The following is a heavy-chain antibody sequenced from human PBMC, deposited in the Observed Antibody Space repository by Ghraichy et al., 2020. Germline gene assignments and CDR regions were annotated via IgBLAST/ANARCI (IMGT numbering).Heavy chain of an antibody. CDR3: VRGTNPPDY. J-gene: IGHJ4*02. CDR1: NDSISSGANS. CDR2: IYYSGST. Sequence: SLNISCTVSNDSISSGANSWSWIRQPPGKGLEWIGYIYYSGSTYSNPSLKCRVTFSLDTSKNQFSLKLSSVTAADTAVYYCVRGTNPPDYWGQGTLVTVSS. V-gene: IGHV4-30-4*07. D-gene: IGHD1-14*01.